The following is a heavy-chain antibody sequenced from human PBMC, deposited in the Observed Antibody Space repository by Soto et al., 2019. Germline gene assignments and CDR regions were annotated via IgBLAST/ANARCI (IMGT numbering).Heavy chain of an antibody. CDR3: ARHRDYYYFYYGMDV. CDR1: GGSFSGYS. D-gene: IGHD3-16*01. J-gene: IGHJ6*02. CDR2: INSGGST. V-gene: IGHV4-34*01. Sequence: QVQLQQWGAGLLKPSETLSLTCAVHGGSFSGYSWTWIRQPPGQGLEWIGEINSGGSTTYNPSLRSRVSMSLDTSTNRFSLNLSSVTAADTAVYYCARHRDYYYFYYGMDVWGQGTTVTVSS.